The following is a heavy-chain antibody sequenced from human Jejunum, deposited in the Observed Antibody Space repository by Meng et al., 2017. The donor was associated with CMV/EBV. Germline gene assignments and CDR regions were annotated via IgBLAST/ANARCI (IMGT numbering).Heavy chain of an antibody. CDR3: ERAPRYNWNFDY. CDR2: TYSRSKWSN. CDR1: GDSVSSNRDA. V-gene: IGHV6-1*01. J-gene: IGHJ4*02. Sequence: SGDSVSSNRDAWTWVRQSPSRGLEWLGRTYSRSKWSNDYAVSVKSRITINPDASQNQFSLQLNSVTPEDTAVYYCERAPRYNWNFDYWGQGTLVTVSS. D-gene: IGHD1-20*01.